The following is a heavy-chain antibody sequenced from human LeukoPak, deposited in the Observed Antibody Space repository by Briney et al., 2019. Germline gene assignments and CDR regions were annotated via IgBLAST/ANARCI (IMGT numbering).Heavy chain of an antibody. CDR3: ARDSHDYGDYVLDY. CDR1: GFTFSSYW. V-gene: IGHV3-7*01. D-gene: IGHD4-17*01. CDR2: IKQDGSEK. J-gene: IGHJ4*02. Sequence: PGGSLRLSCAASGFTFSSYWMSWVRQAPGKGLEWVANIKQDGSEKYYVDSVKGRFTISRDNAKNSLYLQMNSLRAEDTAVYYCARDSHDYGDYVLDYWGQGTLVTVSS.